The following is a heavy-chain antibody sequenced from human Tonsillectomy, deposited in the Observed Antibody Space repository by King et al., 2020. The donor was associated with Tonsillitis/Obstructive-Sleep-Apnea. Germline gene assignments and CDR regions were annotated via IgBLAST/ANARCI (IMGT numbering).Heavy chain of an antibody. CDR2: IYYSGST. V-gene: IGHV4-59*01. D-gene: IGHD1-26*01. Sequence: VQLQESGPGLVKPSETLSLTCTVSGGSISSYYWSWIRQPPGKGLEWIGYIYYSGSTNYNPSLKSRGTISIDTSKNQFSLKLSSVTAADTAVYYCARVRGVVGATFYYFDYWGQGTLVTVSS. CDR1: GGSISSYY. J-gene: IGHJ4*02. CDR3: ARVRGVVGATFYYFDY.